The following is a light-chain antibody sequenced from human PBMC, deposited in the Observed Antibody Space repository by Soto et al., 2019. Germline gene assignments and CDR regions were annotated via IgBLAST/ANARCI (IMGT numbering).Light chain of an antibody. J-gene: IGLJ1*01. CDR1: ISDVGGYNY. CDR2: DVS. Sequence: TQPRSVAGSPGQSVAISCTGTISDVGGYNYVSWYQQHPGKAPKLMIYDVSKRPSGVPDRFSGSKSGNTASLTISGLQAEDEADYYCCSYAGSNTYVFGTGTKVTVL. CDR3: CSYAGSNTYV. V-gene: IGLV2-11*01.